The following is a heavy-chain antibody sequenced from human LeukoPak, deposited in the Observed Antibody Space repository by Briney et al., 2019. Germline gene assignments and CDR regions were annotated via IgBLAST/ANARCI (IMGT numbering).Heavy chain of an antibody. J-gene: IGHJ3*02. CDR1: GYSFTSYW. CDR2: IYPGDSDT. Sequence: GESLKISCKGSGYSFTSYWIGWVRQMPGKGLEWMGIIYPGDSDTRYSPSFQGQVTISADKSISTAYLQWSSLKASDTAMYYCARDLGGWVTMVRGLHAFDIWGQGTMVTVSS. CDR3: ARDLGGWVTMVRGLHAFDI. D-gene: IGHD3-10*01. V-gene: IGHV5-51*01.